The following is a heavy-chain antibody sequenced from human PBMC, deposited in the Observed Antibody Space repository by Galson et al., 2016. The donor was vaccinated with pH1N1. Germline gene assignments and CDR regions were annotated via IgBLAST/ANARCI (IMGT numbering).Heavy chain of an antibody. CDR1: GYTFSSYG. CDR2: ISGYNGIT. V-gene: IGHV1-18*01. J-gene: IGHJ4*02. CDR3: ARMSGSSRYLDY. Sequence: SVKVSCKASGYTFSSYGISWVRQAPGKGLEWMGWISGYNGITKYEQKIQGRVSMTIDTSTSTVYMELRSLRSGDTALYYCARMSGSSRYLDYWGQGTLVTVSS. D-gene: IGHD1-26*01.